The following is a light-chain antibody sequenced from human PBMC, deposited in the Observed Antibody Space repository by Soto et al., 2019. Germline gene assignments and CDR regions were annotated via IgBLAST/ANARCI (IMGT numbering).Light chain of an antibody. CDR2: DVS. CDR3: QQRSNWPTT. CDR1: QSVSRY. Sequence: EIVLTQYPATLSLSPGGRATLSCRASQSVSRYLAWYQQKPGQAPRLLIYDVSTRATGIPARFSGSGSGTDFTLTITSLEPEDFAVYYCQQRSNWPTTFGPGTRLENK. V-gene: IGKV3-11*01. J-gene: IGKJ5*01.